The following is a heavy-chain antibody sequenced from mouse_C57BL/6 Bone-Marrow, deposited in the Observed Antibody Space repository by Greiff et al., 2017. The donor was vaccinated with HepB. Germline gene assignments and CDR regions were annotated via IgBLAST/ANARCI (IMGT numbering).Heavy chain of an antibody. CDR2: ISSGGSYT. CDR1: GFTFSSYG. J-gene: IGHJ3*01. Sequence: EVQLVESGGDLVKPGGSLKLSCAASGFTFSSYGLSWVRQPPDKRLEWVATISSGGSYTYYPDSVKGRFTISRDNAKNTLYLQMSRLKSEDTAMYYCARPDSSGYAWFAYWGQGTLVTVSS. D-gene: IGHD3-2*02. CDR3: ARPDSSGYAWFAY. V-gene: IGHV5-6*01.